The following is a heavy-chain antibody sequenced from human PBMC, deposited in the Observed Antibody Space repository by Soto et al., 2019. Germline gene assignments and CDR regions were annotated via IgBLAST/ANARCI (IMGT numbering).Heavy chain of an antibody. J-gene: IGHJ6*02. CDR2: ISGSGGST. V-gene: IGHV3-23*01. Sequence: EGSVRLSCAASGFSCSSYAMSWVRQAPGKGLEWVSAISGSGGSTYYADSVKGRFTISRDNSKNTLYLQMNSLRAEDTAVYYCAKGRQQYQLVYSYYGMDVWGQGTTVTVSS. CDR1: GFSCSSYA. CDR3: AKGRQQYQLVYSYYGMDV. D-gene: IGHD2-2*01.